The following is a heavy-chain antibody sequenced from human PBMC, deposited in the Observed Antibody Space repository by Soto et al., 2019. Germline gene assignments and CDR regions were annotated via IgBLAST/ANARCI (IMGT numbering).Heavy chain of an antibody. J-gene: IGHJ5*02. CDR1: GGSISSRGYS. V-gene: IGHV4-30-2*01. Sequence: QLQLQESGSGLVKPSQTLSLTCAVSGGSISSRGYSWRWLRQPPGKGLEWIGYIYHRGSTYYNPALKSRVTISEDRSKNQFSLKLSSVTAAETAVYYCARVPSPWGQGTLVTVSS. CDR2: IYHRGST. CDR3: ARVPSP.